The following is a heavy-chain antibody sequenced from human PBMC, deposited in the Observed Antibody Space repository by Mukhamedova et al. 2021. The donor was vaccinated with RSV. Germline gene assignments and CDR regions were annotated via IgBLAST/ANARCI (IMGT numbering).Heavy chain of an antibody. CDR2: INGDGRT. V-gene: IGHV3-74*01. D-gene: IGHD3-16*01. CDR3: AKDRVKLNDYGSGSSPFSD. Sequence: VSRINGDGRTNYADSVRGRFTLSRDNAKNTLYLQMNSLRAEDTAVYYCAKDRVKLNDYGSGSSPFSDWGQGALVTVS. J-gene: IGHJ4*02.